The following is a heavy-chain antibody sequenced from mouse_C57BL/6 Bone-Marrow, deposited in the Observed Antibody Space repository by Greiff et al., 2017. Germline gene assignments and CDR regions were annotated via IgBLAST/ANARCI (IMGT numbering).Heavy chain of an antibody. CDR2: INPRSGNT. J-gene: IGHJ1*03. D-gene: IGHD1-1*01. CDR3: ATDYYGSSYWWYFDV. CDR1: GYAFTNYL. Sequence: QVQLQQSGAELVRPGTSVKVSCKASGYAFTNYLIEWVKQRPGQGLEWIGVINPRSGNTYYNEKFKGKATLTADKSSSTAYMELRSLTSEDSAVYFCATDYYGSSYWWYFDVWGTGTTVTVSS. V-gene: IGHV1-54*01.